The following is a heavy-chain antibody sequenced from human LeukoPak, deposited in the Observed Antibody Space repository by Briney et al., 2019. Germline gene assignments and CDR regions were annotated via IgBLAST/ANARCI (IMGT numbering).Heavy chain of an antibody. J-gene: IGHJ4*02. D-gene: IGHD6-13*01. CDR1: GFTFSDHY. CDR2: IRNKANSYTT. Sequence: GESLRLSCAASGFTFSDHYMDWVRKAPGKGLKWVGSIRNKANSYTTEYAASVKGRFTISRDDSKNSLYLQMNSLKTEDTAVYYCARGGSSSSWYPFDYWGQGTLVTVSS. V-gene: IGHV3-72*01. CDR3: ARGGSSSSWYPFDY.